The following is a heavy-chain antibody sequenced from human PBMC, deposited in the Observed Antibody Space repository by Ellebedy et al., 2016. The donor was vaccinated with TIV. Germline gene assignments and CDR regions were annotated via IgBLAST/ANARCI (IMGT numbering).Heavy chain of an antibody. Sequence: ASVKVSXKASGGTFSSYAISWVRQAPGQGLEWMGWINPYNGDTNYAQNLQGRVTLTTDTSTSTAYMELRSLRSDDTAVYYCARDLRGSEPVRYWGQGTLVTVSS. V-gene: IGHV1-18*01. CDR3: ARDLRGSEPVRY. D-gene: IGHD1-26*01. J-gene: IGHJ4*02. CDR2: INPYNGDT. CDR1: GGTFSSYA.